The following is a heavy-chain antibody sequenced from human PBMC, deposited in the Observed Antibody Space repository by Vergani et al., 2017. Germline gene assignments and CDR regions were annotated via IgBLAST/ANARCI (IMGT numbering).Heavy chain of an antibody. CDR2: INPSGGST. V-gene: IGHV1-46*01. J-gene: IGHJ4*02. CDR3: ARDMADYYDSSGYYSD. D-gene: IGHD3-22*01. Sequence: QVQLVQSGAEVKKPGAPVKVSCKASGYTFTSYYMHWVRQAPGQGLEWMGIINPSGGSTSYAQKFQGRVTMTRDTSTSTVYMELSSLRSEDTAVYYWARDMADYYDSSGYYSDWGQGTLVTVSS. CDR1: GYTFTSYY.